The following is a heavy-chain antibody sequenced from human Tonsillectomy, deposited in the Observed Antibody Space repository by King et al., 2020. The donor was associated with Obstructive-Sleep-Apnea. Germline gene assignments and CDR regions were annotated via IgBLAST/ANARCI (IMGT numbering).Heavy chain of an antibody. CDR1: GGSVSSGSYY. CDR2: IYYSGST. J-gene: IGHJ4*02. V-gene: IGHV4-61*01. D-gene: IGHD6-19*01. CDR3: ARDPVGAVAGSGFDY. Sequence: QLQESGPGLVKPSETLSLTCTVSGGSVSSGSYYWSWIRQPPGKGLEWIGYIYYSGSTNYNPSLKSRVTISVDTSKNQFSLKLSSVTAADTAVYDCARDPVGAVAGSGFDYWGQGTLVTVSS.